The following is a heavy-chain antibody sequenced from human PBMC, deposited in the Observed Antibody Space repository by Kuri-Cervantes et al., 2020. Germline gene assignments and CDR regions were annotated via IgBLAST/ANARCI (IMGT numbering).Heavy chain of an antibody. CDR2: IIPIFGTA. CDR3: ARGLPGYSSGWYVNETSDDY. D-gene: IGHD6-19*01. CDR1: GYTFTSYG. Sequence: SVKVSCKASGYTFTSYGISWVRQAPGQGLEWMGGIIPIFGTANYAQKFQSRVTITADESTSTAYMELSSLRSEDTAVYYCARGLPGYSSGWYVNETSDDYWGQGTLVTVSS. V-gene: IGHV1-69*13. J-gene: IGHJ4*02.